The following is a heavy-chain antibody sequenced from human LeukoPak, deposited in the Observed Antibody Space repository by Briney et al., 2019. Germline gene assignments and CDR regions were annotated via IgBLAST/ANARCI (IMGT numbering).Heavy chain of an antibody. D-gene: IGHD3-10*01. Sequence: PGRSLRVSCAASGFTFSSYGMHWVRQAPGKGLEWVAFVSYDGSAKYLADSVKGRFTMSRDNSKNTQYLQMSSLRVADTAVYYCAKELKHDYASGSFWRVARFDPGGQGTLVTVSS. CDR1: GFTFSSYG. V-gene: IGHV3-30*18. J-gene: IGHJ5*02. CDR2: VSYDGSAK. CDR3: AKELKHDYASGSFWRVARFDP.